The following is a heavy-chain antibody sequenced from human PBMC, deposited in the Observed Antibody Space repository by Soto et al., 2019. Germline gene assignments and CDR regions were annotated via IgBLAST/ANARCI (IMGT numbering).Heavy chain of an antibody. D-gene: IGHD5-18*01. J-gene: IGHJ4*02. CDR1: GFTFSTYG. Sequence: PGGSLRLSCAASGFTFSTYGMHWVRQAPGKGLEWVAVISYDGTNKYYADSVKGRFTIPRDNSKNTLYLQMNSLRGEDTAVFYCAKDLRPTAMVLIDYWGQGTLVTVSS. CDR2: ISYDGTNK. V-gene: IGHV3-30*18. CDR3: AKDLRPTAMVLIDY.